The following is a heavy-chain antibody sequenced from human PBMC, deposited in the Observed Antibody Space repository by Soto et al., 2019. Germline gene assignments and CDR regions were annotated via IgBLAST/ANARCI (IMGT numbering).Heavy chain of an antibody. CDR1: GFTFSSYG. CDR3: ARGPAFYDYYDSSGSPDY. J-gene: IGHJ4*02. Sequence: GSLRLSCEASGFTFSSYGMHWVRQAPGKGLEWVAFIWYDGSNKYYADSVKGRFTISRDNSKNTLYLQMNSLRAEDTAVYYCARGPAFYDYYDSSGSPDYWGQGT. D-gene: IGHD3-22*01. CDR2: IWYDGSNK. V-gene: IGHV3-33*01.